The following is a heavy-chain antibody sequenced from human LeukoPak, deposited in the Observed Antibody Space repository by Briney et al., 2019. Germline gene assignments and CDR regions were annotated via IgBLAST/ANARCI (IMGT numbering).Heavy chain of an antibody. CDR3: ARGRDWLFMYYYYYMDV. V-gene: IGHV1-8*01. Sequence: ASVKVSCKASGYTFTSYDINWVRQATGQGLEWMGWMNPNSGNTGYAQKFRGRVTMTRNTSISTAYMELSSLRSEDTAVYYRARGRDWLFMYYYYYMDVWGKGTTVTISS. CDR1: GYTFTSYD. D-gene: IGHD3/OR15-3a*01. J-gene: IGHJ6*03. CDR2: MNPNSGNT.